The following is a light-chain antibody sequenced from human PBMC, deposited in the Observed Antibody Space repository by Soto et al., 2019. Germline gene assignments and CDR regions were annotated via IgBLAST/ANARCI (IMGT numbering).Light chain of an antibody. V-gene: IGLV2-14*01. Sequence: QSVLTQPASVSGSPGQTITISCTGTSSDIGGYNAVSWYQRHPGKAPKLIIYEVTHRPSGVSDRFSASKSGNTASLTISGLQAEDEADYYCSSYTSSSTLVFGTGTKVTVL. CDR1: SSDIGGYNA. CDR2: EVT. CDR3: SSYTSSSTLV. J-gene: IGLJ1*01.